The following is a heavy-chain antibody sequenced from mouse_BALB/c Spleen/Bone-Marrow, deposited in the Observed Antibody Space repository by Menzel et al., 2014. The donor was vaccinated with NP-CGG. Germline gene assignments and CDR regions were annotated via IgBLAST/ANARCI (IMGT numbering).Heavy chain of an antibody. Sequence: VQLQQSGPERVKTGASVKISCKASGYAFSSSWMNWVKQRPGQGLEWIGRFYPGDGDTNYNGKFKGKATLTADKSSSTAYMQLSSLTSVDSAVYFCARQLGLYAMDYWGQGTSVTVSS. V-gene: IGHV1-82*01. CDR3: ARQLGLYAMDY. D-gene: IGHD3-1*01. CDR1: GYAFSSSW. J-gene: IGHJ4*01. CDR2: FYPGDGDT.